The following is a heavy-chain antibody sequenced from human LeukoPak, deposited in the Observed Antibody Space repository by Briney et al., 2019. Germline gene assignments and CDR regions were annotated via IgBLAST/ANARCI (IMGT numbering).Heavy chain of an antibody. D-gene: IGHD3-22*01. V-gene: IGHV3-66*02. CDR1: GFTVSSNY. Sequence: PGGSLRLSCAASGFTVSSNYMSWVRQAPGKGLEWVSVIYSGGSTYYADSVKGRFTISRDNSKNTLYLQMNSLRAEDTAVYYCARAATIVVVIAYYFDYWGQGTLVTVSS. J-gene: IGHJ4*02. CDR2: IYSGGST. CDR3: ARAATIVVVIAYYFDY.